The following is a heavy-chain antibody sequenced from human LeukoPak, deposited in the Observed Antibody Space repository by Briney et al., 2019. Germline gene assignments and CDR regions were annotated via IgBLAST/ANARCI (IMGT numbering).Heavy chain of an antibody. CDR3: ARDSAPYYYDNSGYPFDY. CDR2: IYTSGST. D-gene: IGHD3-22*01. V-gene: IGHV4-4*07. Sequence: PSETLSLTCTVSGGSISSYYWSWIRQPAGKGLEWIGRIYTSGSTNYNPSLKSRVTMSVDTSKNQFSLKLSSVTAADTAVYYCARDSAPYYYDNSGYPFDYWGQGTLVTVSS. J-gene: IGHJ4*02. CDR1: GGSISSYY.